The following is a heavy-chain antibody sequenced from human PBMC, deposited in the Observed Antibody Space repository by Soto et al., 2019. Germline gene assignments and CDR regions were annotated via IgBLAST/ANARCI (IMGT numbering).Heavy chain of an antibody. V-gene: IGHV1-69*02. J-gene: IGHJ6*03. CDR2: IIPILGIA. CDR1: GGTFSSYT. CDR3: ASSPPVPAAMSSLYYYYYYMDV. D-gene: IGHD2-2*01. Sequence: ASVKVSCKASGGTFSSYTISWVRQAPGQGLEWMGRIIPILGIANYAQKFQGRVTITADKSTSTAYMELSSLRSEDTAVYYCASSPPVPAAMSSLYYYYYYMDVWGKGTTVTVSS.